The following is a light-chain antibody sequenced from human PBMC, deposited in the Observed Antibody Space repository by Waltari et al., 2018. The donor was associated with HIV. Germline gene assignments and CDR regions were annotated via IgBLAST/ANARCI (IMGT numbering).Light chain of an antibody. CDR1: SNDDGGYHY. CDR3: ESYTSTGVWV. V-gene: IGLV2-14*03. CDR2: DVS. Sequence: QSALTQPASVSGSPGQSITISCTGSSNDDGGYHYVPWYQQHPGKAPRLMIYDVSTRTSGVSVRFSGSKSDDTASLTISGLQPEDEDDYYCESYTSTGVWVFGGGTRLTVL. J-gene: IGLJ3*02.